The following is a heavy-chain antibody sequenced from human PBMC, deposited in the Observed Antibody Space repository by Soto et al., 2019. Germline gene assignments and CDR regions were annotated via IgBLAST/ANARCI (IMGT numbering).Heavy chain of an antibody. Sequence: SETLSLTCTVSGGSVSIGSYYWSCIRQPPGKGLEWIGYIYYSGSTNYNPSLKSRVTISVDTSKNQFSLKLSSVTAADTAVYYCARGVARYSYAVIGAFDIWGQGTMVTVSS. D-gene: IGHD5-18*01. V-gene: IGHV4-61*01. CDR1: GGSVSIGSYY. J-gene: IGHJ3*02. CDR3: ARGVARYSYAVIGAFDI. CDR2: IYYSGST.